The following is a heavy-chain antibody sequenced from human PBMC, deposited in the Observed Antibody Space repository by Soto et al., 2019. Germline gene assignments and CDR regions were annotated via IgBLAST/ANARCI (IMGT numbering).Heavy chain of an antibody. CDR3: ARRLMATNYYYYYGMDV. D-gene: IGHD5-12*01. Sequence: SVKVSCKASGGTFSSYAISWVRQAPGQGLEWMGGIIPIFGTANYAQKFQGRVTITADESTSTAYMELSSLRSEDTAVYYCARRLMATNYYYYYGMDVWGQGTTVTVSS. V-gene: IGHV1-69*13. CDR1: GGTFSSYA. J-gene: IGHJ6*02. CDR2: IIPIFGTA.